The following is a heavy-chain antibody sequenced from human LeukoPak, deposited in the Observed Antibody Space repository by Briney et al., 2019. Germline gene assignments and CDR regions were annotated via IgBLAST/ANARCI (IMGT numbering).Heavy chain of an antibody. V-gene: IGHV4-39*01. CDR1: GGSLTTFYSY. J-gene: IGHJ4*02. D-gene: IGHD3-16*01. CDR3: ARHSSTAGDLEI. Sequence: PSETLSLTCTVSGGSLTTFYSYWAWIRQSPGTGLEWIGSVYSSGATYNPSLESRVTISVDTSMNQFSLKLSSVIAADTAVYYCARHSSTAGDLEIWGQGSLVTVSS. CDR2: VYSSGAT.